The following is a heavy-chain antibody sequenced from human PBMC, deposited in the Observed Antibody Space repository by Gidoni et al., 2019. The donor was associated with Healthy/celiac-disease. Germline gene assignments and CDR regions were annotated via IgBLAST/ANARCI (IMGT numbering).Heavy chain of an antibody. CDR3: ARWGTVTTSGFDY. J-gene: IGHJ4*02. V-gene: IGHV4-34*01. CDR1: GGSFSGYY. Sequence: QVQIQQWGAGLLKPSETLSLTCAVYGGSFSGYYWSWLRQPPGKGLEGIGEINHSGSTNYNPSLKSRVTISVDTSKNQFSLKLSSVTAADTAVYYCARWGTVTTSGFDYWGQGILVTVSS. D-gene: IGHD4-17*01. CDR2: INHSGST.